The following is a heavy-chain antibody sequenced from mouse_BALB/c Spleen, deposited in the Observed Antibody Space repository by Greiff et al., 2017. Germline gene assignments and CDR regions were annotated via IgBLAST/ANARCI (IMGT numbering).Heavy chain of an antibody. D-gene: IGHD2-2*01. CDR3: ASLYGYDWFAY. CDR1: GFSLTSYG. J-gene: IGHJ3*01. V-gene: IGHV2-9*02. CDR2: IWAGGST. Sequence: VQLQESGPGLVAPSQSLSITCTVSGFSLTSYGVHWVRQPPGKGLEWLGVIWAGGSTNYNSALMSRLSISKDNSKSQVFLKMNSLQTDDTAMYYCASLYGYDWFAYWGQGTLVTVSA.